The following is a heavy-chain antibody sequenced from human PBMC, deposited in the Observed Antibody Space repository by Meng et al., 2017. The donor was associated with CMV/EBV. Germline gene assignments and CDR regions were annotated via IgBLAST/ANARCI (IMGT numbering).Heavy chain of an antibody. V-gene: IGHV3-23*01. CDR2: ISVSGGST. Sequence: GSTCSSYAMSWVRQAPVKGLEWFSAISVSGGSTYYADSVKARFTISRDNSKNTLYLQMNSLRAEDTALYYCASPMHGYSYGSGYHYWGQGTLVTVSS. CDR3: ASPMHGYSYGSGYHY. D-gene: IGHD5-18*01. J-gene: IGHJ4*02. CDR1: GSTCSSYA.